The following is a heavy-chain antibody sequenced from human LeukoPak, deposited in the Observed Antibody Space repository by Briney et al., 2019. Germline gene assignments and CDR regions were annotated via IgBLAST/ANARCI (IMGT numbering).Heavy chain of an antibody. CDR1: GYTFSDYY. CDR3: AREAALRSFDY. D-gene: IGHD6-13*01. Sequence: ASVKVSCKASGYTFSDYYMHWVRQAPGQGREWMGWINPNSGGTNYAQKFQGRVTMTRDTSISTAYMELTSLRFDDTAVYSCAREAALRSFDYWGQGTLVTVSS. V-gene: IGHV1-2*02. J-gene: IGHJ4*02. CDR2: INPNSGGT.